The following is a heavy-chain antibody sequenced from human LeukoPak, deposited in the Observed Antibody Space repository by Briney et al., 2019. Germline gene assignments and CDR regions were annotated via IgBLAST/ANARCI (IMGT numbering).Heavy chain of an antibody. CDR1: GFTLSSYE. CDR2: ISSSGSTI. CDR3: ARDRLLEDRDYHNYYYMDV. V-gene: IGHV3-48*03. J-gene: IGHJ6*03. Sequence: GGSLRLSCAASGFTLSSYEMNWVRQAPGKGLEWVSYISSSGSTIYYADSVKGRFTISRDNAKNSLYLQMNSLRAEDTAVYSCARDRLLEDRDYHNYYYMDVWGKGTTVTVSS. D-gene: IGHD1-1*01.